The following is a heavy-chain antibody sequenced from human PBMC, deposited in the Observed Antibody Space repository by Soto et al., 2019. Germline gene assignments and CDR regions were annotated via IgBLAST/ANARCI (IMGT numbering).Heavy chain of an antibody. CDR2: IYYSGST. D-gene: IGHD2-15*01. CDR3: ARHGRCCSGGSCYFGTAEYFQH. CDR1: GGSISSSSYY. Sequence: PSETLSLTCTVSGGSISSSSYYWRWIRQPPGKGLEWIGSIYYSGSTYYNPSLKSRVTISVDTSKNQFSLKLSSVTAADTAVYYCARHGRCCSGGSCYFGTAEYFQHWGQGTLVTVPQ. V-gene: IGHV4-39*01. J-gene: IGHJ1*01.